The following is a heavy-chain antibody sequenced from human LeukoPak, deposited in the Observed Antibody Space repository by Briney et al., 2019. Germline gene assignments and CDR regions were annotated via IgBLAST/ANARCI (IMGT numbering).Heavy chain of an antibody. CDR1: GGSISSDNYF. Sequence: SQTLSLTCTVSGGSISSDNYFWSWIRQPPGKGLEWIGYIYYSGSTYYNPSLKSRVTISVDTSKNQFSLKLCSVTAADTAVYYCARISYGSGLWFDPWGQGTLVTVSS. V-gene: IGHV4-30-4*01. CDR2: IYYSGST. D-gene: IGHD3-10*01. J-gene: IGHJ5*02. CDR3: ARISYGSGLWFDP.